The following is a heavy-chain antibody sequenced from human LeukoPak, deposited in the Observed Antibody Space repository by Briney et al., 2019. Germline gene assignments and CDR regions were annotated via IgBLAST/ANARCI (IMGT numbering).Heavy chain of an antibody. CDR2: ISGNGGGT. V-gene: IGHV3-23*01. CDR3: AKDQNYESSGYYGGFDY. D-gene: IGHD3-22*01. CDR1: GFTFSSYA. Sequence: GGSLRLSCAASGFTFSSYAMSWARQAPGKGLEWVSGISGNGGGTYYADSVKGRFTISRDNSKNTLYLQMNSLRAEDTALYYCAKDQNYESSGYYGGFDYWGQGTLVTVSS. J-gene: IGHJ4*02.